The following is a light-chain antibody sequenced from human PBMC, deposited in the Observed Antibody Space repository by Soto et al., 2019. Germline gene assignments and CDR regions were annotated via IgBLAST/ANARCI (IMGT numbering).Light chain of an antibody. CDR3: QQYDNLPFT. CDR2: DAS. J-gene: IGKJ3*01. V-gene: IGKV1-33*01. CDR1: QDISNF. Sequence: DIQMTQSPSSLSASVGDRVTITCQASQDISNFLNWYQRKPGKAPKLLIYDASNLETGVPSRFSGSGSGTDFTFTISSLQAEDIATYYCQQYDNLPFTFGPGTKVDIK.